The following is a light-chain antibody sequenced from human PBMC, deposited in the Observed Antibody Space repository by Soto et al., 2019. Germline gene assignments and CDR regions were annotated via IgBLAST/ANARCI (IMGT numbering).Light chain of an antibody. J-gene: IGKJ2*01. CDR3: QQYDNLPYT. CDR1: QDISNF. V-gene: IGKV1-33*01. CDR2: DAS. Sequence: DIQMTQSPSSLSASVGDRVTITCQASQDISNFLTWYQQKRGKDPKLLIYDASNLETGVPSRFSGSGSGTDCTVTISSLQPEDIATYYCQQYDNLPYTVGQGTKLDIK.